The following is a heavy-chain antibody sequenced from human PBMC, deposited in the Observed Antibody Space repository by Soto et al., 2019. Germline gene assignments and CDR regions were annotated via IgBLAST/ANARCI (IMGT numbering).Heavy chain of an antibody. CDR1: GYSFTSYW. J-gene: IGHJ3*02. CDR3: ATPRDYDILTGYYNPYFSDAFDI. V-gene: IGHV5-51*01. D-gene: IGHD3-9*01. Sequence: PGESLKISCKGSGYSFTSYWIGWVRQMPGKGLEWMGIIYPGDSDTRYSPSFQGQVTISADKSISTAYLQWSSLKASDTAMYYCATPRDYDILTGYYNPYFSDAFDIWGQGTMVTVSS. CDR2: IYPGDSDT.